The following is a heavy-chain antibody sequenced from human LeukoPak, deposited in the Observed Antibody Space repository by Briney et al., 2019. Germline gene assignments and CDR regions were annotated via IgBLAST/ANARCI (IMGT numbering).Heavy chain of an antibody. Sequence: PSETLSLTCTVSGYSISSGYHWGWLRQPPGKGLEWIGGIHHSGSTYYNSSLNSRVSISVDTSKNQFSLKLSSVTAADTAVYYCARECYGDVNWFDPWGQGTLVTVSS. CDR2: IHHSGST. D-gene: IGHD4-17*01. CDR1: GYSISSGYH. V-gene: IGHV4-38-2*02. CDR3: ARECYGDVNWFDP. J-gene: IGHJ5*02.